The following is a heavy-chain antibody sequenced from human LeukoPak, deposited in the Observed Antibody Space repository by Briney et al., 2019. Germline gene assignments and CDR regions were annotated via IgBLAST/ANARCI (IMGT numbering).Heavy chain of an antibody. V-gene: IGHV1-46*01. CDR1: GYTFTSYY. CDR3: ARVALYCTNGVCYDY. J-gene: IGHJ4*02. D-gene: IGHD2-8*01. CDR2: INPSGGST. Sequence: ASVKVSCKASGYTFTSYYMHWVRQAPGQGLEWMGIINPSGGSTSYAQKFQGRVTMTRDTSISTAYMELSRLRSDDTAVYYCARVALYCTNGVCYDYWGQGTLVTVSS.